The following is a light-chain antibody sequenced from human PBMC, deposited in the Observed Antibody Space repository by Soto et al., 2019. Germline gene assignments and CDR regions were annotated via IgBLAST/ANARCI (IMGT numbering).Light chain of an antibody. CDR3: QQYGGSPRIT. V-gene: IGKV3-20*01. J-gene: IGKJ5*01. CDR1: ERLSSVY. CDR2: GAS. Sequence: EIVLTQSPGPMSLSPGERATLSCTASERLSSVYLAWYQQRPGQPPRLLIYGASNRATGIPDRFSGSGSGTDFTLIINRLEPEDVAIYYCQQYGGSPRITFGQGTRLEIK.